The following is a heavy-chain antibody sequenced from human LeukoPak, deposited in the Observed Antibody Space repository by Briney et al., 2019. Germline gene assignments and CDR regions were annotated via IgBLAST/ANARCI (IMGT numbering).Heavy chain of an antibody. D-gene: IGHD6-19*01. CDR3: ARYAVAGIDY. J-gene: IGHJ4*02. V-gene: IGHV3-21*01. CDR2: ISSSSSYI. CDR1: GFTFSSYS. Sequence: GGSLRLSCAASGFTFSSYSMNWVRQAPGKGLEWVSSISSSSSYIYYADSVKGRFTISRDNAENSLYLQMNSLRAEDTAVYYCARYAVAGIDYWGQGTLVTVSS.